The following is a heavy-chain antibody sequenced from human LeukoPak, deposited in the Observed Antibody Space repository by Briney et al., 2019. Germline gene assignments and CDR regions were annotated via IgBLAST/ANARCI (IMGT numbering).Heavy chain of an antibody. CDR3: ARGMIVVVINSAFDI. J-gene: IGHJ3*02. CDR1: GYTFTGYY. CDR2: INPSSGST. V-gene: IGHV1-46*01. Sequence: ASVKVSCKASGYTFTGYYMHWVRQAPGQGLEWMGIINPSSGSTSYAQKFQGRVTMTRDTSTSTVYMELSSLRSEDTAVYYCARGMIVVVINSAFDIWGQGTMVTVSS. D-gene: IGHD3-22*01.